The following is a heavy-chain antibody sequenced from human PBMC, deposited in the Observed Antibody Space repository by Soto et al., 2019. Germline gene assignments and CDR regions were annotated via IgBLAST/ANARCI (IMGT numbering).Heavy chain of an antibody. CDR1: GFIFSNYA. V-gene: IGHV3-23*01. CDR2: VSANADGT. Sequence: VGSLRLSCAASGFIFSNYAMNWVRQAPGKGLEWVSFVSANADGTFYADSVKGRFSISRDNSKNTLYLQMNNLRAEDTAIYYWFDPWGQGTLVTVSS. CDR3: FDP. J-gene: IGHJ5*02.